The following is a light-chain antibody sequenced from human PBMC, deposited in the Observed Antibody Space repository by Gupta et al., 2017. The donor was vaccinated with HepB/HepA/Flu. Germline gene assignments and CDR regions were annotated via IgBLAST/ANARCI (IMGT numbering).Light chain of an antibody. CDR3: CSYAGSSTFVV. CDR1: SIDVGSYNL. V-gene: IGLV2-23*02. Sequence: QSALTQPASVSGSPGQSITIYCTGTSIDVGSYNLVSWYQQHPGKAPKLMIYEVSKRPSGVSNRFSGSKSGNTASLTISGLQAEDEADYYCCSYAGSSTFVVFGGGTKLTVL. CDR2: EVS. J-gene: IGLJ2*01.